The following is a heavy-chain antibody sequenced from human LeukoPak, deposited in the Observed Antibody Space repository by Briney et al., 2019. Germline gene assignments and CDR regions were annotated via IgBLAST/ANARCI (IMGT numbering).Heavy chain of an antibody. J-gene: IGHJ4*02. CDR1: GFTFSSYA. Sequence: PGGSLRLSCAASGFTFSSYAMSWVRQAPGKGLEWASAISGSGGSTYYADSVKGRFTISRDNSKNTLYLQMNSLRAEDTAVYYCAKAIWTYDSSGYYFDYWGQGTLVTVSS. CDR2: ISGSGGST. D-gene: IGHD3-22*01. CDR3: AKAIWTYDSSGYYFDY. V-gene: IGHV3-23*01.